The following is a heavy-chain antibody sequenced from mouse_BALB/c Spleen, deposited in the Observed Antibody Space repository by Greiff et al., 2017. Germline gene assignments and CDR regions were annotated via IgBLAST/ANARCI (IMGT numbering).Heavy chain of an antibody. Sequence: EVHLVESGGGLVQPGGSRKLSCAASGFTFSDYGMAWVRQAPGKGPEWVAFISNLAYSIYYADTVTGRFTISRENAKNTLYLEMSSLRSEDTAMYYCARGGATVGATRFDYWGQGTTLTVSS. J-gene: IGHJ2*01. CDR3: ARGGATVGATRFDY. CDR1: GFTFSDYG. D-gene: IGHD1-1*01. V-gene: IGHV5-15*02. CDR2: ISNLAYSI.